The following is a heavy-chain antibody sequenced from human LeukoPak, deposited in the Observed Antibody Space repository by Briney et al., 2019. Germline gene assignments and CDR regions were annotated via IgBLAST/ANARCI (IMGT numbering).Heavy chain of an antibody. CDR2: INPKSGGT. CDR1: GGTFSSYA. V-gene: IGHV1-2*06. CDR3: ARGRTIFGVVTHLFDY. D-gene: IGHD3-3*01. Sequence: ASVKVSCKASGGTFSSYAISWVRQAPGQGLEWMGRINPKSGGTNYAQKFQGRVTMTRDTSISTAYMELSRLRSDDTAVYYCARGRTIFGVVTHLFDYWGQGTLVTVSS. J-gene: IGHJ4*02.